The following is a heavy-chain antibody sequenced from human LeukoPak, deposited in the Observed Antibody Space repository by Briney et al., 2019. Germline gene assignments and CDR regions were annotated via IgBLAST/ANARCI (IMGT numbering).Heavy chain of an antibody. CDR3: ARDQALNWNYDVFDY. J-gene: IGHJ4*02. D-gene: IGHD1-7*01. V-gene: IGHV4-4*07. Sequence: PSETLSLTCTVSGDSISSNYWSWIRQPAGKGLEWIGRIYTSGRTDYNPSLKSRVTMSVDTSKNQVSLKLSSVTAADTALYYCARDQALNWNYDVFDYWGQGALVTVSP. CDR1: GDSISSNY. CDR2: IYTSGRT.